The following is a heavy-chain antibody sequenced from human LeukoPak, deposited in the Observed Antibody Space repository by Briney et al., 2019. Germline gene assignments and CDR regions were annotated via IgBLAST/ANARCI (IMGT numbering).Heavy chain of an antibody. D-gene: IGHD3-22*01. CDR3: AKNYYYDSSGYYFDP. Sequence: PGGSLRLSCAASGFTFSSYGMHWVRQAPGKGLGWVAVISYDGSNKYYADSVKGRFTISRDNSKNTLYLQMNSLRAEDTAVYYCAKNYYYDSSGYYFDPWGQGTLVTVSS. J-gene: IGHJ5*02. V-gene: IGHV3-30*18. CDR2: ISYDGSNK. CDR1: GFTFSSYG.